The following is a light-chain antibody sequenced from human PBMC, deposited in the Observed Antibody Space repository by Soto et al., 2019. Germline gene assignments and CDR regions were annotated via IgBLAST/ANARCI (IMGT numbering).Light chain of an antibody. Sequence: IPMTQCPSILSASLGDRVFITCRASQSVSSWLAWYQQKPGKAPKLLIYDASGLESGVPSRFRGGGSGTEFTLTISSLHPDDSAIYYCQQYNSYPWTFGLGTKVDIK. CDR3: QQYNSYPWT. V-gene: IGKV1-5*01. J-gene: IGKJ1*01. CDR1: QSVSSW. CDR2: DAS.